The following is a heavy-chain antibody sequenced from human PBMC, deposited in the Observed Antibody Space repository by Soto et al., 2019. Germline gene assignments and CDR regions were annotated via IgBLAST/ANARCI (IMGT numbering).Heavy chain of an antibody. CDR2: IIPIFGTA. V-gene: IGHV1-69*01. CDR3: AREEVVAAADYYYYGMDG. D-gene: IGHD2-15*01. CDR1: GGTFSSYA. J-gene: IGHJ6*02. Sequence: QVQLVQSGAEVKKPGSSVKVSCKASGGTFSSYAISWVRQAPGQGLEWMGGIIPIFGTANYAQKFQGRVTITADETTSTAYMELSSLRSEDTAVYYCAREEVVAAADYYYYGMDGGGQGTTVTVSS.